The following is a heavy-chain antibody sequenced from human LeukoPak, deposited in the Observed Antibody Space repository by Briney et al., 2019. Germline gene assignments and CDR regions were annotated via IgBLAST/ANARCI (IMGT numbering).Heavy chain of an antibody. CDR1: GFIFSSYG. CDR3: ARGGEFEAFDI. CDR2: IWFDGSNK. D-gene: IGHD3-16*01. Sequence: GRSLRLSCAASGFIFSSYGMNWVRQAPGKGLEWVAIIWFDGSNKYYADSMKGRFTISRDNSKNTLYLQMNSLRAEDTAVYYCARGGEFEAFDIWGQGTMVTVSS. V-gene: IGHV3-33*01. J-gene: IGHJ3*02.